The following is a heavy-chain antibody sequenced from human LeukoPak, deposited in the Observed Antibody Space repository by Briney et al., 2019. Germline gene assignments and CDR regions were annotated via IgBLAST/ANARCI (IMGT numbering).Heavy chain of an antibody. Sequence: PSETLSLTCAVSGGSISSSNWWSWVRPPPGKGLEWIGEIYHSGSTNYNPSLKSRVTISVDKSKNQFSLKLSSVTAADTAVYYCARDLTDYYELDYWGQGTLVTVSS. D-gene: IGHD3-22*01. CDR2: IYHSGST. CDR3: ARDLTDYYELDY. CDR1: GGSISSSNW. J-gene: IGHJ4*02. V-gene: IGHV4-4*02.